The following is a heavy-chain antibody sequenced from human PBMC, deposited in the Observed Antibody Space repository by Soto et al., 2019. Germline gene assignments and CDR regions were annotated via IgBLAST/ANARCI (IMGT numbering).Heavy chain of an antibody. J-gene: IGHJ4*02. CDR3: ASNTSGRYFDY. D-gene: IGHD6-19*01. V-gene: IGHV4-38-2*02. CDR2: IYNSVST. Sequence: SETLSLTCIVSTFSINSRYYWGWIRQPPGKGLEWIASIYNSVSTHYNPSLKSRATISVDTSHKQFSLRLSSVTAADTAIYYCASNTSGRYFDYWGPGTLVTVSS. CDR1: TFSINSRYY.